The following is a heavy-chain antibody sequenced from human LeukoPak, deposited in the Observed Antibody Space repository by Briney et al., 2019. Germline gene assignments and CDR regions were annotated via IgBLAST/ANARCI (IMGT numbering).Heavy chain of an antibody. D-gene: IGHD6-13*01. J-gene: IGHJ5*02. CDR1: GFTFSSYA. CDR2: ISYDGSNK. Sequence: PGRSLRLSCAASGFTFSSYAMHWVRQAPGKGLEWVAVISYDGSNKYYADSVKGRFTISRDNSKNTLYLQMNSLRAEDTAVYYCASFGSRDTYSSSWYPWGQGTLVTVSS. CDR3: ASFGSRDTYSSSWYP. V-gene: IGHV3-30-3*01.